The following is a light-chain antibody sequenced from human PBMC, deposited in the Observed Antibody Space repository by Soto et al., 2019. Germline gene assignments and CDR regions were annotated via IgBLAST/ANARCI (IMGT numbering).Light chain of an antibody. CDR1: QSVSSNY. J-gene: IGKJ1*01. V-gene: IGKV3-20*01. CDR3: QQYGSLSWT. CDR2: GAS. Sequence: DIVLTQSPGTLSLSPGERATLSYRASQSVSSNYLAWYQQRPGQAPRLLIYGASTRATGIPDRFSGSGSGTDFTLTISRLEPEDFAVYYCQQYGSLSWTCGQGTKVEIK.